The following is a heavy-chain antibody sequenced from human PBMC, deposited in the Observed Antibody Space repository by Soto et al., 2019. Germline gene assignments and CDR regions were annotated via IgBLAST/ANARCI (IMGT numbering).Heavy chain of an antibody. J-gene: IGHJ3*02. V-gene: IGHV3-72*01. CDR3: ARETPYSSEGFDI. CDR1: GFTFSDHY. D-gene: IGHD6-19*01. Sequence: GGSLRLSCAASGFTFSDHYMDWVRQAPGKGLEWVGRTRNKANSYTTEYAASVKGRFTISRDDSKNSLYLQMNSLKTEDTAVYYCARETPYSSEGFDIWGQGTMVTVSS. CDR2: TRNKANSYTT.